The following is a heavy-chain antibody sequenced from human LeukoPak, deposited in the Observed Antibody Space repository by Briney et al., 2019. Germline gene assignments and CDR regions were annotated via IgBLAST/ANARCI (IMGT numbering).Heavy chain of an antibody. J-gene: IGHJ6*03. CDR2: INPNSGGT. Sequence: ASVKVSCKASGYTFTGYYMHWVRQAPGQGLEWMGWINPNSGGTNYAQKFQDRVTITADKSTSTAYMELSSLRSDDAAVYYCARSLAARPSSARTYYMDVWGKGTTVTVSS. V-gene: IGHV1-2*02. D-gene: IGHD6-6*01. CDR1: GYTFTGYY. CDR3: ARSLAARPSSARTYYMDV.